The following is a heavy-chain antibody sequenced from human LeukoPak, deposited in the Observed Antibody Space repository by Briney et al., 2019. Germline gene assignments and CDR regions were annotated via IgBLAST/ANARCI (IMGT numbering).Heavy chain of an antibody. CDR1: GYIFTSYG. J-gene: IGHJ5*02. CDR3: ARVEGHNWFDP. Sequence: ASVKVSCKASGYIFTSYGISWVRQAPGQGLEWMGWICAYNGNTKYAQKFQGRVTMTTDTSTSTAYMELRSLRSDDTAVYYCARVEGHNWFDPWGQGILVTVSS. V-gene: IGHV1-18*01. CDR2: ICAYNGNT.